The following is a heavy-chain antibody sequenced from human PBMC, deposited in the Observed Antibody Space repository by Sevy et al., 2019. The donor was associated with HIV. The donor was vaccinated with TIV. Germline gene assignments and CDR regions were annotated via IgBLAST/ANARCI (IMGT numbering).Heavy chain of an antibody. CDR2: MRKDGLTT. D-gene: IGHD3-16*01. V-gene: IGHV3-30*02. CDR3: TRETTYYDASGPVPGDI. Sequence: GGSLRLSCAASFFTFNIYGMQWVRQAPGKGLEWVAYMRKDGLTTYYADSVKGRFTISRDSSKNTLYLQMNSLRIEDAALYYCTRETTYYDASGPVPGDIWGQGTMVTVSS. J-gene: IGHJ3*02. CDR1: FFTFNIYG.